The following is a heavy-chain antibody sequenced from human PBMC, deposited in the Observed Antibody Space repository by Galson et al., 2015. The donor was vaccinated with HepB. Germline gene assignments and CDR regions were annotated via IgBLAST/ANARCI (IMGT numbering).Heavy chain of an antibody. CDR3: TTPYGSGILGAGYY. D-gene: IGHD3-10*01. CDR2: IKSKTDGGTT. Sequence: SLRLSCAASGFTFSNAWTSWVRQAPGKGLEWVGRIKSKTDGGTTDYAAPVKGRFTISRDDSKNTLYLQMNSLKTEDTAVYYCTTPYGSGILGAGYYRGQGTLVTVSS. J-gene: IGHJ4*02. V-gene: IGHV3-15*01. CDR1: GFTFSNAW.